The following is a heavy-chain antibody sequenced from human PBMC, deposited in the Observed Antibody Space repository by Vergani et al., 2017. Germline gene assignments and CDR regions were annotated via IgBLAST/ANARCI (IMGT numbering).Heavy chain of an antibody. J-gene: IGHJ3*02. D-gene: IGHD3-22*01. CDR3: ARGYHYDNSGYRNVVDI. CDR2: INPNSGDT. V-gene: IGHV1-2*02. Sequence: QVQQVQSGAEVKKPGASVKVSCKASGYIFTGYNMHWVRQAPGQGLEWMGWINPNSGDTKYAQKFQGRVTMTRDTSINTAYMELSRLRSDDTAVYYCARGYHYDNSGYRNVVDIWGQGTMVTVSS. CDR1: GYIFTGYN.